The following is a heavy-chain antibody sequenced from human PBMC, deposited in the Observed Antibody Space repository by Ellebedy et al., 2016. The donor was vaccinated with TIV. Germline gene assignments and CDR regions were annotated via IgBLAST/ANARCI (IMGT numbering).Heavy chain of an antibody. CDR3: ARDGTRMAPSGRFDY. J-gene: IGHJ4*02. CDR1: GYTFSSYG. D-gene: IGHD6-13*01. Sequence: AASVKVSCKASGYTFSSYGISWVRQAPGQGLEWMGWISTYNGNTNLAQKFQGRVTMTPDTSTSTAYMELRSLGSDDTAIYYCARDGTRMAPSGRFDYWGQGTLVTVSS. V-gene: IGHV1-18*01. CDR2: ISTYNGNT.